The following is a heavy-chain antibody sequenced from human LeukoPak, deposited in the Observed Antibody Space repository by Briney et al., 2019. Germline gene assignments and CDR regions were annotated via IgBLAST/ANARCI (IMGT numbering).Heavy chain of an antibody. CDR3: AGYSSGWLRFDY. CDR1: GGSISSYY. Sequence: SETLSLTCTVSGGSISSYYWGWIRQPPGKGLEWIGSIYYSGSTYYNPSLKSRVTISVDTSKNQFSLKLSSVTAADTAVYYCAGYSSGWLRFDYWGQGTLVTVSS. V-gene: IGHV4-39*07. J-gene: IGHJ4*02. CDR2: IYYSGST. D-gene: IGHD6-19*01.